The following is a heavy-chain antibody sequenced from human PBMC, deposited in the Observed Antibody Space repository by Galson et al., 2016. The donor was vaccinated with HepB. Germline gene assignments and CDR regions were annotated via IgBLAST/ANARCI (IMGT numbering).Heavy chain of an antibody. J-gene: IGHJ4*02. V-gene: IGHV1-46*01. D-gene: IGHD6-6*01. Sequence: SVKVSCKASGYTLTRYYMHWVRQAPGQGLEWMGMINPSTGRATYAQEFQGRVTMTRDTSTSTVYMELSSLRFEDTAVFYCAREGLQGKSSGPHFDHWGQGALVTVSS. CDR1: GYTLTRYY. CDR2: INPSTGRA. CDR3: AREGLQGKSSGPHFDH.